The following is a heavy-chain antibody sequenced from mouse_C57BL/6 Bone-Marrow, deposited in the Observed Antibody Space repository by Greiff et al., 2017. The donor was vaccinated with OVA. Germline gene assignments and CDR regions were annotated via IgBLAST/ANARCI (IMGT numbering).Heavy chain of an antibody. Sequence: EVKLVESGGGLVQPGGSLKLSCAASGFTFSDYYMYWVRQTPEKRLEWVAYISNGGGSTYYPDTVKGRFTISRDNAKNTLYLQMSRLKSEDTAMYYCARGERHYGSSSYFDYWGQGTTLTVSS. CDR2: ISNGGGST. CDR3: ARGERHYGSSSYFDY. CDR1: GFTFSDYY. J-gene: IGHJ2*01. V-gene: IGHV5-12*01. D-gene: IGHD1-1*01.